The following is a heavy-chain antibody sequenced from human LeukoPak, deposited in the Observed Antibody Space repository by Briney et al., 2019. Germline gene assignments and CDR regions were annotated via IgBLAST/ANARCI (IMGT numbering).Heavy chain of an antibody. J-gene: IGHJ4*02. CDR1: GFTFSSYA. V-gene: IGHV3-23*01. D-gene: IGHD2-15*01. Sequence: GGSLRLSCAASGFTFSSYAMSWVRQAPGKGLEWVSAISGSGGTTDYADLVEGRFTILRDNSKNTLFLDMDSLRDEDTAVYYCAKAGDCSGGYCYYFDYWGQGTLVTVSS. CDR2: ISGSGGTT. CDR3: AKAGDCSGGYCYYFDY.